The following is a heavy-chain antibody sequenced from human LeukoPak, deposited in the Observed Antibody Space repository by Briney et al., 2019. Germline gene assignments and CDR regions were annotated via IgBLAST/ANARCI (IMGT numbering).Heavy chain of an antibody. CDR1: GYTFTSYD. CDR3: ARDSHAWYGQYYFDF. CDR2: MNPNSGNT. Sequence: ASVKVSCKASGYTFTSYDINWVRQATGQGLEWMGWMNPNSGNTGYAQKFQGRVTMTRNTSISTAYMELSSLRSEDTAVYYCARDSHAWYGQYYFDFWGQGALVTVSS. D-gene: IGHD6-13*01. J-gene: IGHJ4*02. V-gene: IGHV1-8*01.